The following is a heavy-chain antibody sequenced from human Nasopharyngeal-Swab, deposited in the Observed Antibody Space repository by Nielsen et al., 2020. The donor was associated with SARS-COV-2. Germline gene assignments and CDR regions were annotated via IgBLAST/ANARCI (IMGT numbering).Heavy chain of an antibody. V-gene: IGHV3-23*01. CDR1: GFTFSSYA. Sequence: GESLKISCAASGFTFSSYAMSWVRQAPGKGLEWVSAISGSGGSTYYADSVKGRFTISRDNSKNTLYLQMNSLRAEDTAVYYCAKSKGYYGDYYFDYWGRGTLVTVSS. D-gene: IGHD4-17*01. CDR2: ISGSGGST. J-gene: IGHJ4*02. CDR3: AKSKGYYGDYYFDY.